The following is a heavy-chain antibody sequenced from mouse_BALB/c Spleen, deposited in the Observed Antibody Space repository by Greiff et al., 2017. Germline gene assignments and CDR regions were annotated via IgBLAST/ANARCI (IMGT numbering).Heavy chain of an antibody. V-gene: IGHV5-6-4*01. CDR3: TRVYGNYFDD. Sequence: EVKVVESGGGLVKPGGSLKLSCAASGFTFSSYTMSWVRQTPEKRLEWVATISSGGSYTYYPDSVKGRFTISRDNAKNTLYLQMSSLKSEDTAMYYCTRVYGNYFDDWGQGTTLTVSA. D-gene: IGHD2-1*01. J-gene: IGHJ2*01. CDR2: ISSGGSYT. CDR1: GFTFSSYT.